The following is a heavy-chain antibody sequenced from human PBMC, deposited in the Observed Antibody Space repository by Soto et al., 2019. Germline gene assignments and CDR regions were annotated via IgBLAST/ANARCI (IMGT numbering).Heavy chain of an antibody. CDR3: AKEAVAVPLDY. CDR1: GFTFSSYG. Sequence: PGGSLRLSCAASGFTFSSYGMHWVRQAPGKGLEWVAVISYDGSNKYYADSVKGRFTISRDNSKNTLYLQMNSLRAEDTAVYYCAKEAVAVPLDYWGQGTLVTVSS. CDR2: ISYDGSNK. J-gene: IGHJ4*02. D-gene: IGHD6-19*01. V-gene: IGHV3-30*18.